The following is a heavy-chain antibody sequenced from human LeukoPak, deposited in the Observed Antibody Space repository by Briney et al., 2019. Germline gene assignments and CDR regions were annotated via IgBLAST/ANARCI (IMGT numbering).Heavy chain of an antibody. V-gene: IGHV4-4*02. CDR1: GGSISTTNR. Sequence: NASETLSLTCGVSGGSISTTNRWTWVRQPPGEGLEWIGEVHLSGRTHYNPSLESRVTMSVDMSENHISLRLTSVTAADTAVYYCAREGGPYRPLDYSGQGTLVTVSS. CDR2: VHLSGRT. J-gene: IGHJ4*02. CDR3: AREGGPYRPLDY.